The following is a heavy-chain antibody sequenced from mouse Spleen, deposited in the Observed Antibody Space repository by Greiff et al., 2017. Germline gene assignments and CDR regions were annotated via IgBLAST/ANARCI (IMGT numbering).Heavy chain of an antibody. V-gene: IGHV2-5*01. Sequence: QVQLKQSGPGLVQPSQSLSITCTVSGFSLTNSGLHWVRQSPGKGLEWLGVIWRGGSTDYNAAFMSRLSITKDNSESQVFFKKNSLQADDTAIYYSAKGRFMTFMDYWGQGTSVTVSS. J-gene: IGHJ4*01. CDR1: GFSLTNSG. CDR2: IWRGGST. D-gene: IGHD1-1*01. CDR3: AKGRFMTFMDY.